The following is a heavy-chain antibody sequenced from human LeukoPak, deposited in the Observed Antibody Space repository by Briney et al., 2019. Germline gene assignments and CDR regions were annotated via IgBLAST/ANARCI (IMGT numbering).Heavy chain of an antibody. V-gene: IGHV3-48*03. J-gene: IGHJ4*02. CDR1: GFTFSSYE. D-gene: IGHD6-13*01. CDR3: ARGSVSSSWYIHLIPKPHAFDI. CDR2: ISSSGSTI. Sequence: GGSLRLSCAASGFTFSSYEMNWVRQAPGKGLEWVSYISSSGSTIYYADSVKGRFTISRDNAKNSLYLQMNSLRAEDTAVYYCARGSVSSSWYIHLIPKPHAFDIWGQGTLVTVSS.